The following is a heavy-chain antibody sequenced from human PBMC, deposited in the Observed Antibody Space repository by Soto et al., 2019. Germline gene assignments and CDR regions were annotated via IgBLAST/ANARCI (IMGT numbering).Heavy chain of an antibody. CDR1: GGTFSSYA. D-gene: IGHD3-10*01. CDR3: ARKGPSGTQPLDY. J-gene: IGHJ4*02. V-gene: IGHV1-69*13. Sequence: GASVKVSCKASGGTFSSYAISWVRQAPGQGLEWMGGIIPIFGTANYAQKFQGRVTITADESTSTAYMELSSLRSEDTAVYYCARKGPSGTQPLDYWGQGTLVTVSS. CDR2: IIPIFGTA.